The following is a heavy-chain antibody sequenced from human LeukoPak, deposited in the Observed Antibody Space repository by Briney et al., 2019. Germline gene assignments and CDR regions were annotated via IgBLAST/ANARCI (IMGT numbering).Heavy chain of an antibody. CDR1: GFTFSSYS. Sequence: LRLSCAASGFTFSSYSMNWVRQPPGKGLEWIGYIYYSGSTYYNPSLKSRVTISVDTSKNQFSLKLSSVTAADTAVYYCARDHLKYYDSSGLRGDAFDIWGQGTMVTVSS. J-gene: IGHJ3*02. CDR3: ARDHLKYYDSSGLRGDAFDI. D-gene: IGHD3-22*01. CDR2: IYYSGST. V-gene: IGHV4-30-4*08.